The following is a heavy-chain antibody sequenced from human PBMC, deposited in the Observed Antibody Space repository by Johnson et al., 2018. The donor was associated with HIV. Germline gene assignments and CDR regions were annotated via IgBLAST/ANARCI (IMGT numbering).Heavy chain of an antibody. CDR1: GFTVSSNY. CDR3: AKAGMYMPHDAPDI. Sequence: VQLVESGGGLVQPGGSLRLSCAASGFTVSSNYMSWVRQAPGKGLEWVSVIYSGGSTYYADSVKGRFTISRDNSKNTLYLQMNSLRAEDTAVYYCAKAGMYMPHDAPDIWGKGTMVTVSS. J-gene: IGHJ3*02. CDR2: IYSGGST. V-gene: IGHV3-66*01. D-gene: IGHD2-2*01.